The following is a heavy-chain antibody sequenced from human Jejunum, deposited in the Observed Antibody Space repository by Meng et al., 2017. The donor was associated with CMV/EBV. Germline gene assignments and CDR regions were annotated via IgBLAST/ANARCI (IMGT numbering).Heavy chain of an antibody. J-gene: IGHJ4*02. CDR1: GYTFTDHF. Sequence: QGPVVQAGAEVKKAGASVNGSCKASGYTFTDHFMHWVRQAPGQGLEWMAWINLNSGDTHSAQKFQGRVTMTRDTSISTAYMELSRLRSDDTAIYYCTRGGCTSGTCYLYTVFDSWGQGTLVTVSS. CDR3: TRGGCTSGTCYLYTVFDS. CDR2: INLNSGDT. V-gene: IGHV1-2*02. D-gene: IGHD2-8*01.